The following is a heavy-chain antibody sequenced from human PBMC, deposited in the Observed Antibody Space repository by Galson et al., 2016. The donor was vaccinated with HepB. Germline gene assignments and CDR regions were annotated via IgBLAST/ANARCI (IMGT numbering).Heavy chain of an antibody. D-gene: IGHD2-21*02. V-gene: IGHV3-15*05. CDR2: IKSQSDGGTS. CDR3: TTAGIVVVTVDDAFDF. CDR1: GFTFSDAW. J-gene: IGHJ3*01. Sequence: SLRLSCAVSGFTFSDAWMSWVRQAPGKGLEWVGRIKSQSDGGTSDLAAPVKGRFAISRDDAGNTLYLEMNSLKTEDTALYYCTTAGIVVVTVDDAFDFWGPGTMVTVSS.